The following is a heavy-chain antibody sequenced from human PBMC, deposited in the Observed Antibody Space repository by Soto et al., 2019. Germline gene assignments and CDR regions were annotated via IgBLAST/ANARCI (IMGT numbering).Heavy chain of an antibody. J-gene: IGHJ4*02. D-gene: IGHD2-8*02. CDR1: GFTVSTYG. CDR2: ISRDGGTK. V-gene: IGHV3-30*03. CDR3: TGAVASGY. Sequence: QVQLVESGGGVVQPGRSLRLSCAVSGFTVSTYGMHWVRQAPGKGLEWVAVISRDGGTKYYADSVKGRFTISRDNSSNTRFREMNSLRGDDMDVYYCTGAVASGYWGQGNLVTVSS.